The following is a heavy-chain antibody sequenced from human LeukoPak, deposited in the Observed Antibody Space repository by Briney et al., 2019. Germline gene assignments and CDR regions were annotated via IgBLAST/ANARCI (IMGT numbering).Heavy chain of an antibody. V-gene: IGHV4-59*08. D-gene: IGHD3-10*02. CDR3: ARHVRGVFSYYYYGMDV. J-gene: IGHJ6*02. CDR2: IYYSGST. Sequence: PSQTLSLTCTVSGGSISSYYWSWIRQPPGKGLEWIGYIYYSGSTNYNPSLKSRVTISVDTSKNQFSLKLSSVTAADTAVYYCARHVRGVFSYYYYGMDVWGQGTTVTVSS. CDR1: GGSISSYY.